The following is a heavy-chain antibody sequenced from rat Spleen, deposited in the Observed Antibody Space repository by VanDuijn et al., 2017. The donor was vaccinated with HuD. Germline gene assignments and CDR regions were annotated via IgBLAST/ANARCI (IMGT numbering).Heavy chain of an antibody. V-gene: IGHV5S13*01. CDR3: ARHRAYTYYGYNYVPDYFDY. CDR1: GFTFSNYD. Sequence: EVQLVESGGGLVQPGRSLKLSCAASGFTFSNYDMAWVRQAPTKGLEWIASISTGGGNTYYRDSVKGRFTISRDNAKNTQYLQMDSLRSEDTATYYCARHRAYTYYGYNYVPDYFDYWGQGVMVTVSS. J-gene: IGHJ2*01. CDR2: ISTGGGNT. D-gene: IGHD1-9*01.